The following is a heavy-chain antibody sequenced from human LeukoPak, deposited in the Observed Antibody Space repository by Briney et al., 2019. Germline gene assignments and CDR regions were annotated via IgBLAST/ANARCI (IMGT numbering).Heavy chain of an antibody. Sequence: SETLSLTCAVYGGSFSGYYWSWIRQPPGKGREWSGEINHSGSTNYNPSLKSRVTISVDTSKNQFSLKLSSVTAADTAVYCCARGINVASAFDIWGQGTMVTVSS. CDR2: INHSGST. D-gene: IGHD3-3*02. V-gene: IGHV4-34*01. J-gene: IGHJ3*02. CDR1: GGSFSGYY. CDR3: ARGINVASAFDI.